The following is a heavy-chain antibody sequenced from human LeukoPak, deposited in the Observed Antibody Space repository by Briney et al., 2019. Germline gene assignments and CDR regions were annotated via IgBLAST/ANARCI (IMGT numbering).Heavy chain of an antibody. Sequence: SETLSLTCSVSGASPTTYYWNWIRQPAGKGLEWIGRYASGTTTHNPSLKSQFSMSIDTSKNQISLKLTSVTAADTAVYYCATGDHSFDNWVQGTVVNVTP. CDR1: GASPTTYY. CDR3: ATGDHSFDN. V-gene: IGHV4-4*07. J-gene: IGHJ4*02. CDR2: YASGTT.